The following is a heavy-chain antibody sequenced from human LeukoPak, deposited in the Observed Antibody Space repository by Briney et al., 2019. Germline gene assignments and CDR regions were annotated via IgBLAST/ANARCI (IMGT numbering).Heavy chain of an antibody. D-gene: IGHD3-9*01. V-gene: IGHV3-30*18. CDR1: GFTFSSYG. CDR3: AKDVSPLYYDILTGIDH. Sequence: GRSLRLSCAASGFTFSSYGMHWVRQAPGKGLEWVAVISYDGSNKYYADSVKGRFTISRDNSKNTLYLQMNSLRAEDTAVYYCAKDVSPLYYDILTGIDHWGQGTLVTVSS. J-gene: IGHJ5*02. CDR2: ISYDGSNK.